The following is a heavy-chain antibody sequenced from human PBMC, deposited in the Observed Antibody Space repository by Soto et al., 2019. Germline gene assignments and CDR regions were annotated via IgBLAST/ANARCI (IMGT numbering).Heavy chain of an antibody. CDR1: GGSISSGGHY. D-gene: IGHD1-1*01. J-gene: IGHJ4*02. Sequence: QVQLQESGPGLVKPSQTLSLTCAVSGGSISSGGHYWSWIRQHPGKGLEYIGYIYYSGSTFYNPSLNSRVTISIDTSTNQFSLRLSSVTDADTAIYYCATATWTTHYFDYWGQGSLVTVSS. CDR3: ATATWTTHYFDY. V-gene: IGHV4-31*11. CDR2: IYYSGST.